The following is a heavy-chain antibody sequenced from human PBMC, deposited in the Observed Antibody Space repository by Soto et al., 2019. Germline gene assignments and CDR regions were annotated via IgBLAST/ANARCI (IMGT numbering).Heavy chain of an antibody. CDR3: AKRDYYDSATFSPLFES. CDR2: ITGDGHRT. D-gene: IGHD3-22*01. Sequence: EVQLLESGGGLVQPGGSLRLSCTASGFTFSGYAMSWVRQSPGKELEWVAAITGDGHRTYYADSVEGRFTISRDNSKKTVFLQMYSLRTEDTAIYHCAKRDYYDSATFSPLFESWGQGVLVTVSS. CDR1: GFTFSGYA. V-gene: IGHV3-23*01. J-gene: IGHJ4*02.